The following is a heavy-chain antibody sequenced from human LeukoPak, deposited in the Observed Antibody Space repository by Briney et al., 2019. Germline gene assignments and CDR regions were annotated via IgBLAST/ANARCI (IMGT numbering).Heavy chain of an antibody. V-gene: IGHV4-59*01. Sequence: SETLSLTCTVSGGSISNYFWSWIRQPPGKGPEWIGYVYYSGSTNYNPSLKSRVTISVDTSKNQFSLKLSSVTAADTAVYYCARAYDFWSGYPNFDYWGQGTLVTVSS. D-gene: IGHD3-3*01. CDR3: ARAYDFWSGYPNFDY. CDR2: VYYSGST. J-gene: IGHJ4*02. CDR1: GGSISNYF.